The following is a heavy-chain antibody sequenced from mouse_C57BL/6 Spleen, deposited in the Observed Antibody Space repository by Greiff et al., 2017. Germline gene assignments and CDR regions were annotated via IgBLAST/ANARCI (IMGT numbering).Heavy chain of an antibody. Sequence: QVQLQQSGPELVKPGASVTISCKASGYAFSSSWMNWVKQRPGKGLEWIGRIYPGDGDTNYNGKFKGKATLTADKSSSTAYMQLSSLTSEDSAVYFCANYDYDGYYAMDYWGQGTSVTVSS. V-gene: IGHV1-82*01. CDR2: IYPGDGDT. CDR1: GYAFSSSW. J-gene: IGHJ4*01. CDR3: ANYDYDGYYAMDY. D-gene: IGHD2-4*01.